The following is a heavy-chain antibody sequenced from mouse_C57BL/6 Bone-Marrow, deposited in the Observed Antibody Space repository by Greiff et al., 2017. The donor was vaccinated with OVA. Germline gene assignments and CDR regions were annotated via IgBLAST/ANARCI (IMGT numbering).Heavy chain of an antibody. Sequence: EVKLVESGGGLVQPGGSLSLSCAASGFTFTDYYMSWVRQPPGQALEWLGFIRNKANGYTTEYSASVKGRFTISRDNSQSILYLQMNALRADDSATYYCARSFYDYDYFYAMDYWGKGTSVTVSS. CDR2: IRNKANGYTT. V-gene: IGHV7-3*01. CDR3: ARSFYDYDYFYAMDY. J-gene: IGHJ4*01. D-gene: IGHD2-4*01. CDR1: GFTFTDYY.